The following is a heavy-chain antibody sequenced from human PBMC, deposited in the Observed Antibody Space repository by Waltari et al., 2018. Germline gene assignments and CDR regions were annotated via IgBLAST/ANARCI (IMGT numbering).Heavy chain of an antibody. J-gene: IGHJ6*02. CDR3: ARGNTKYGMDV. Sequence: EVQLVESGGHLIQQGGYLRLCGAACRFNVSSYYMKGVRQAPGKGLVWVSILYLAGNTYYADSVKGRFTFSRDNSKNTLYLQMNSLRAEDTAVYYCARGNTKYGMDVWGQGTTVTVSS. V-gene: IGHV3-53*01. D-gene: IGHD3-10*01. CDR2: LYLAGNT. CDR1: RFNVSSYY.